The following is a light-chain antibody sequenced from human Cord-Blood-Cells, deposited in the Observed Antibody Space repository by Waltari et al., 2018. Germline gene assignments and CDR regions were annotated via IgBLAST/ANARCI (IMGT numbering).Light chain of an antibody. Sequence: EIVLTQSPATLSLSPGERATLSCRASQSVSSYLAWYQQKPGQAPRLLIYDASNRATGIPARFSGSGSGTDFTLTISSLEPEDFAVYYCQQRSNWPPETFGQATKLEIK. CDR2: DAS. V-gene: IGKV3-11*01. CDR1: QSVSSY. J-gene: IGKJ2*01. CDR3: QQRSNWPPET.